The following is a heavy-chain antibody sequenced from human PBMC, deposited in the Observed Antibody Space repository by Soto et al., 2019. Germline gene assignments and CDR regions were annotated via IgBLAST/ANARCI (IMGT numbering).Heavy chain of an antibody. V-gene: IGHV1-18*01. D-gene: IGHD3-10*01. CDR1: GYTFTSYG. CDR2: ISAYNGNT. J-gene: IGHJ4*02. Sequence: ASVKVSCKASGYTFTSYGISWVRQAPGQGLEWMGWISAYNGNTNYAQKHQGRVTMTTDTSTSTAYMELRSLRSDDTAVYYCARGSIGHGSGSYYAPFDYWGQGTLVTVSS. CDR3: ARGSIGHGSGSYYAPFDY.